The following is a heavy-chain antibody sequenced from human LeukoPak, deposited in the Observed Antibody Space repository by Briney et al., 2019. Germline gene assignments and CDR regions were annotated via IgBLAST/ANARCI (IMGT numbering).Heavy chain of an antibody. D-gene: IGHD3-10*01. V-gene: IGHV3-23*01. J-gene: IGHJ4*02. CDR3: ARPPLGFGELSPSDY. Sequence: PGGSLRLSCAASGFTFSSYAMSWVRQAPGKGLEWVSAISGSGGSTYYADSVKGRFTISRDNSKNTLYLQMNSLRAEDTAVYYCARPPLGFGELSPSDYWGQGTLVTVSS. CDR2: ISGSGGST. CDR1: GFTFSSYA.